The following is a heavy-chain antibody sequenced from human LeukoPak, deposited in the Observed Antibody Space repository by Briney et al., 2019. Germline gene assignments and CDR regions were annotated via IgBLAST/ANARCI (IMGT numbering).Heavy chain of an antibody. V-gene: IGHV3-30*02. CDR1: GFTFSSYG. D-gene: IGHD2-8*01. CDR3: AKDRCSNGVGCYYYYMDV. CDR2: IQYDGSNE. J-gene: IGHJ6*03. Sequence: GGSLRLSCAASGFTFSSYGMHWVRQAPGKGLEWVAYIQYDGSNEQYADSAKGRFSISRDSSKNILYLQMNSLRAEDTAVYYCAKDRCSNGVGCYYYYMDVWGKGTTVTISS.